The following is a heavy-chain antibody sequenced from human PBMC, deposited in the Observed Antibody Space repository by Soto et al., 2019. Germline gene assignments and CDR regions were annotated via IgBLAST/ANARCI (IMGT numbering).Heavy chain of an antibody. CDR3: ASSGAYCTSITCLFDSF. D-gene: IGHD2-8*01. CDR1: GYTFTSYG. V-gene: IGHV1-18*01. CDR2: ISAYNGDT. Sequence: ASVKVSCKASGYTFTSYGYAWVRQAPGQGLEWMGWISAYNGDTNYAQKFQDRVTLTTDTSTTTAHMELRNLGSDDTAVYYCASSGAYCTSITCLFDSFWGLGTLFTVSS. J-gene: IGHJ4*02.